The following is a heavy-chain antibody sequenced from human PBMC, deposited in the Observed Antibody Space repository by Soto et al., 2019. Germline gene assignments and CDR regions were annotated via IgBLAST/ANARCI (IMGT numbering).Heavy chain of an antibody. CDR1: GFSFSSYG. V-gene: IGHV3-30*18. CDR3: GKQEAYWNEHLGY. CDR2: ISYDGTDE. J-gene: IGHJ4*01. Sequence: QVQLVESGGGVVQPGRSLRLSCAASGFSFSSYGMHWVRQAPGKGLEWVSMISYDGTDEYYADSVKGRFTISRDNSKNAVDLEMNRLKPEETAVDYCGKQEAYWNEHLGYLGQGTLVTV. D-gene: IGHD1-1*01.